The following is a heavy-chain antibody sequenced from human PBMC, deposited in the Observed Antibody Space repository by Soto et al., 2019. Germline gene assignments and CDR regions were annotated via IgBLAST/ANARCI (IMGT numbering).Heavy chain of an antibody. V-gene: IGHV4-34*01. D-gene: IGHD6-13*01. Sequence: SETLSLTCAVNGGSFRGYYGAWIRQSPGKGLEWIGEISHSGRTNYNPSLKSRVTISVDTSKNQFSLKVSSVTAADTGMYYCARNGGSTWYYFDSWGQGTVVTVS. J-gene: IGHJ4*02. CDR3: ARNGGSTWYYFDS. CDR2: ISHSGRT. CDR1: GGSFRGYY.